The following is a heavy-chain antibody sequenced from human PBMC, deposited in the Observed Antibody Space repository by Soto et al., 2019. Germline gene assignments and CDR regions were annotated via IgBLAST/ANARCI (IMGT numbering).Heavy chain of an antibody. D-gene: IGHD3-10*01. V-gene: IGHV5-51*01. CDR1: GYSFTSYW. CDR2: IYPGDSDT. J-gene: IGHJ4*02. CDR3: ASSLQYGGNSGSYYY. Sequence: GESLKISCKGSGYSFTSYWIGWVRQMPGKGLEWMGIIYPGDSDTRYSPSFQGQVTISADKSISTAYLQWSSLKASDTAMYYCASSLQYGGNSGSYYYWGQGTLVTVSS.